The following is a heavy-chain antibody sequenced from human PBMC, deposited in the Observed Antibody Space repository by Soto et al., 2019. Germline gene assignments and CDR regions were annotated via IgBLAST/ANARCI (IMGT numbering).Heavy chain of an antibody. Sequence: PVGSLRLSCAASGFTFSSYGMHWVRQAPGKGLEWVAVIWYDGSNKYYADSVKGRFTISRDNSKNTLYLQMNSLRAEDTAVYYCARCGVYVGGYYYYGMDVWGQGTTVTVSS. CDR2: IWYDGSNK. CDR3: ARCGVYVGGYYYYGMDV. V-gene: IGHV3-33*01. CDR1: GFTFSSYG. D-gene: IGHD2-8*01. J-gene: IGHJ6*02.